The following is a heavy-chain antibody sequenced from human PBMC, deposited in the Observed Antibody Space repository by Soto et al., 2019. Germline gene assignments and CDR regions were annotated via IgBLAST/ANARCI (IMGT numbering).Heavy chain of an antibody. D-gene: IGHD2-21*02. CDR1: GGSISSYY. V-gene: IGHV4-59*01. J-gene: IGHJ6*02. CDR3: ARIGGNSADYYYYGMDV. CDR2: IYYSGST. Sequence: SETLSLTCTVSGGSISSYYWSWIRQPPGKGLEWIGYIYYSGSTNYNPSLKSRVTISVDTSKNQFSLKLSSVTAADTAMYYCARIGGNSADYYYYGMDVWGQGTTVTVSS.